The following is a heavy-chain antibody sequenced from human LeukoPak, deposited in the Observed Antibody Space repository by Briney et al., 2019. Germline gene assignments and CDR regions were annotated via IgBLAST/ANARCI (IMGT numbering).Heavy chain of an antibody. D-gene: IGHD5-18*01. J-gene: IGHJ3*02. Sequence: SETLSLTCTVSGGSISSYYWSWIRQPAGKGLEWIGRIYTSGSINYNPSLKSRVTMSVDTSKNQFSLKLSSVTAADTAVYYCARVRPTAMVSLDAFDIWGQGTMVTVSS. CDR1: GGSISSYY. V-gene: IGHV4-4*07. CDR2: IYTSGSI. CDR3: ARVRPTAMVSLDAFDI.